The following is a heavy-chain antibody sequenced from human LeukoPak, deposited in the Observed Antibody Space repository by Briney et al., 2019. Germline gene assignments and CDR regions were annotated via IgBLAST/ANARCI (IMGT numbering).Heavy chain of an antibody. CDR2: IYYSGST. Sequence: SETLSLTCTVSGGSISSYYWSWIRQPPGKGLEWIGSIYYSGSTYYNPSLKSRVTISVDTSKNQFSLKLSSVTAADTAVYYCARDPIGWGQGTLVTVSS. V-gene: IGHV4-39*07. D-gene: IGHD3-16*02. CDR3: ARDPIG. CDR1: GGSISSYY. J-gene: IGHJ4*02.